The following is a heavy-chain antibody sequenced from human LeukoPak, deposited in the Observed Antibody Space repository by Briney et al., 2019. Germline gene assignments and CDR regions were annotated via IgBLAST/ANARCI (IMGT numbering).Heavy chain of an antibody. CDR3: AREPLLYSGSSHAFDI. Sequence: ASVKVSCKASGYTFTGYYMHWVRQAPGQGLEWMGWINPNSGGTNYAQKFQGRVTMTRDTSISAAYMELSRLRSDDTAVYYCAREPLLYSGSSHAFDIWGQGTMVTVSS. D-gene: IGHD6-6*01. V-gene: IGHV1-2*02. CDR1: GYTFTGYY. J-gene: IGHJ3*02. CDR2: INPNSGGT.